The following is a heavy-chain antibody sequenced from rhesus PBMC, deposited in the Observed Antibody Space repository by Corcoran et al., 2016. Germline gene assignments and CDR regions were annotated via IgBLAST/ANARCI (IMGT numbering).Heavy chain of an antibody. CDR1: GGSISSSY. D-gene: IGHD4-29*01. CDR2: IYGSGSSP. J-gene: IGHJ4*01. V-gene: IGHV4-169*02. Sequence: QVQLQESGPGLVKPSETLSVTCAVSGGSISSSYWSWSRQAPGKGLEWIGYIYGSGSSPNYNPSLKSRVTLSVDTSKTQLSLELSSVTAADTAVYYCASGGVAAPFDYWGQGVLVTVSS. CDR3: ASGGVAAPFDY.